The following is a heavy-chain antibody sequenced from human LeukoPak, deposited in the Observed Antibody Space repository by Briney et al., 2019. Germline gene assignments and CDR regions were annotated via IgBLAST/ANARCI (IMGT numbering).Heavy chain of an antibody. CDR2: ISTAGGTS. J-gene: IGHJ4*02. D-gene: IGHD5-18*01. Sequence: GGSLRLSCVASGFTFSSYSMNWVRQAPGKGLEWVSYISTAGGTSYYADSVKGRFAISRDNAKNSLYLQMNSLRDEDTAVYYCARDYGYAFDYWGQGTPVTVSS. CDR1: GFTFSSYS. V-gene: IGHV3-48*02. CDR3: ARDYGYAFDY.